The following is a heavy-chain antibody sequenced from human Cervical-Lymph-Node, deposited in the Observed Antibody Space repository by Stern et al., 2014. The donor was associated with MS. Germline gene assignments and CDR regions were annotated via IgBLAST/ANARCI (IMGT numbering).Heavy chain of an antibody. CDR3: ARHTMVTGDPLGYYGMDV. D-gene: IGHD3-10*01. J-gene: IGHJ6*02. CDR2: ISAYNGNT. Sequence: DQLVESGAEVKKPGASVKVSCKASGYTFTSYGISWVRQAPGKWLEWMGWISAYNGNTNDAQKLQGRDTMTTDASTSTAYMELRSLRSDDTAVYYCARHTMVTGDPLGYYGMDVWGQGTTVTVSS. CDR1: GYTFTSYG. V-gene: IGHV1-18*01.